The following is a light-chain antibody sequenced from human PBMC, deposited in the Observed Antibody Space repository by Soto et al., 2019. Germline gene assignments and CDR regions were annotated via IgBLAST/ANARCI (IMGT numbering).Light chain of an antibody. Sequence: EIVLTQSPGTLSLSPGERATLSCRASQSVSSSFLAWYQQTPGQAPRLLIYGASRRATGIPDRFSGRGSGTDFTLTTSRLDPEAFAVYYCEQYGSSPLTFGGGTKVEIK. CDR3: EQYGSSPLT. CDR2: GAS. J-gene: IGKJ4*01. V-gene: IGKV3-20*01. CDR1: QSVSSSF.